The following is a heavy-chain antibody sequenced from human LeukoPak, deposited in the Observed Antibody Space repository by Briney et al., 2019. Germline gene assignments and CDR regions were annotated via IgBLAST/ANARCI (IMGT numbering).Heavy chain of an antibody. Sequence: SETLSLTCTVSGGSISSYYWSWIRQPPGKGLEWIGYIYYSGSTNYNPSLKSRVTISVDTSKNQFSLKLSSVTAADTAVYYCARVRYYYGSGSYEARGTRTLYYYYYMDVWGKGTTVTISS. J-gene: IGHJ6*03. CDR1: GGSISSYY. CDR3: ARVRYYYGSGSYEARGTRTLYYYYYMDV. D-gene: IGHD3-10*01. CDR2: IYYSGST. V-gene: IGHV4-59*01.